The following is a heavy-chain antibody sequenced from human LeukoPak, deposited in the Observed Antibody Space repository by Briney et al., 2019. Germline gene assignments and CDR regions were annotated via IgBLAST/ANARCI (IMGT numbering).Heavy chain of an antibody. D-gene: IGHD5-12*01. Sequence: SVKVSCKPSRFTFTRFGFSWVRQAPGQGLEWVGWISGYHGDTSHDQKFQGRVTISTDTSTNTAYIDLRSLTSDHTGVYYCARRSGYDRRAGTLYIWGQGTMVTVSS. CDR3: ARRSGYDRRAGTLYI. V-gene: IGHV1-18*01. CDR2: ISGYHGDT. J-gene: IGHJ3*02. CDR1: RFTFTRFG.